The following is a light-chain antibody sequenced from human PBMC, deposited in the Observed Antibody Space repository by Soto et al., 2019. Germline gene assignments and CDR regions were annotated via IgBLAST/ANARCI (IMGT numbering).Light chain of an antibody. V-gene: IGLV2-8*01. CDR3: SSYAGSTNLV. Sequence: QSALTQPPSASGSPGQSVTISCTGTSSDGGGYNYVSWYQQHPGKTPKRMIYDVSKRPSGVPDRFSGSKSGNTAPLTVSGLQAEDEAYYYCSSYAGSTNLVFAGGTKLTVL. CDR1: SSDGGGYNY. CDR2: DVS. J-gene: IGLJ3*02.